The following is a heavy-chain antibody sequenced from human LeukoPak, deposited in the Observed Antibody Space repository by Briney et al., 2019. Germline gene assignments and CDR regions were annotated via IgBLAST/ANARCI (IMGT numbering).Heavy chain of an antibody. CDR1: GFTFSKFW. Sequence: PGGSLRLSCATSGFTFSKFWMHWVRQAPGRGLAWVSRINPEETTTNYADSVKGRFTISRDNAKNTLYLQMDSLRAEDTAVYVCARGGLEPFDVWGQGTLVTVSS. J-gene: IGHJ3*01. CDR2: INPEETTT. V-gene: IGHV3-74*01. CDR3: ARGGLEPFDV. D-gene: IGHD1-1*01.